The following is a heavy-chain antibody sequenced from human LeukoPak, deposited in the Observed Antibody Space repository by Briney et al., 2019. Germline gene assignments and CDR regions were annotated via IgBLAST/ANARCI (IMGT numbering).Heavy chain of an antibody. V-gene: IGHV3-23*01. CDR2: ISGSGGST. D-gene: IGHD6-13*01. J-gene: IGHJ5*02. CDR3: AKDRVAAAVTNWFDP. CDR1: GFTFSSYA. Sequence: GWSLRLSCAASGFTFSSYAMSWVRQAPGKGLEWVSAISGSGGSTYYADSVKGRFTISRDNSKNTLYLQMNSLRAEDTAVYYCAKDRVAAAVTNWFDPWGQGTLVTVSS.